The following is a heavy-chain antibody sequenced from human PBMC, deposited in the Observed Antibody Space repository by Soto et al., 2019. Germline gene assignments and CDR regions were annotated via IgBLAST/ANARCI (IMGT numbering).Heavy chain of an antibody. J-gene: IGHJ3*02. CDR3: ARTQGAEFQLLYAFDI. V-gene: IGHV1-69*01. D-gene: IGHD2-2*01. CDR2: IIPMFGTA. Sequence: QVQLVQSGAEVRKPGSSVKVSCKASGGTFSTYAISWVRQAPGQGLEWMGGIIPMFGTAKYAQRFQGRFTITEDGSTSTASMELTSLRSEDTALYFCARTQGAEFQLLYAFDIWGQWTMVTVSS. CDR1: GGTFSTYA.